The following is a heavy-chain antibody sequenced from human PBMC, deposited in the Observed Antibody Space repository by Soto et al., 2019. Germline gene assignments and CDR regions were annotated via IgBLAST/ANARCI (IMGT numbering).Heavy chain of an antibody. D-gene: IGHD6-13*01. CDR1: GFSLSTSGVG. V-gene: IGHV2-5*02. Sequence: QITLKESGPTLVKPTQTLTLTCTFSGFSLSTSGVGVGWIRQPPGKALEWLALIYWDDDKRYSPSLKSRLTITKDPSKNQVVLKMTNMDPVDTATYYCAPLYSSSWVFDYWAREPWSPSPQ. CDR2: IYWDDDK. CDR3: APLYSSSWVFDY. J-gene: IGHJ4*02.